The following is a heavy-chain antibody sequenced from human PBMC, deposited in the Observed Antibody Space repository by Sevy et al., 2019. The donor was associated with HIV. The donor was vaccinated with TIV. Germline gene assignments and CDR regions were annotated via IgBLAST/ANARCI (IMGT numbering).Heavy chain of an antibody. J-gene: IGHJ6*02. CDR1: GYTFTSYG. V-gene: IGHV1-18*01. CDR2: ISAYNGNT. Sequence: ASVKVSCKASGYTFTSYGISWVRQAPGQGLEWMGWISAYNGNTNYAQKLQGRVTMTTDTSTSTAYMELRSLRSDDTAVYYCARDRNYYGGRPGWGGMDVWGQGTTVTVSS. D-gene: IGHD3-10*01. CDR3: ARDRNYYGGRPGWGGMDV.